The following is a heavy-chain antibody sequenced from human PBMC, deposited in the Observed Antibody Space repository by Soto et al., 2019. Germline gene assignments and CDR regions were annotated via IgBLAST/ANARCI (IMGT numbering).Heavy chain of an antibody. J-gene: IGHJ4*02. V-gene: IGHV1-18*01. D-gene: IGHD2-15*01. CDR2: ISAYNGNT. CDR1: GYTFTSYG. Sequence: ASAKVSCKASGYTFTSYGISWVRQAPGQGLEWMGWISAYNGNTNYAQKLQGRVTMTTDTSTSTAYMELRSLSSVSAADTAIYYCAEFVAKYYYCDYWGQGTLVTVSS. CDR3: AEFVAKYYYCDY.